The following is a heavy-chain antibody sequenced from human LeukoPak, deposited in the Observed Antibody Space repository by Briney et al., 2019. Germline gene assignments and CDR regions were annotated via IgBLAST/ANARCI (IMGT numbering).Heavy chain of an antibody. CDR2: IYHSGST. J-gene: IGHJ4*02. CDR1: GGSISSNNW. CDR3: ARQTGSGLFILP. Sequence: SETLSLTCAVSGGSISSNNWWSWVRQPPGKGLEWIGEIYHSGSTNYNPSLKSRVTISVDTSKNQFSLRLTSVTAADTAVYYCARQTGSGLFILPGGQGTLVTVSS. V-gene: IGHV4-4*02. D-gene: IGHD3/OR15-3a*01.